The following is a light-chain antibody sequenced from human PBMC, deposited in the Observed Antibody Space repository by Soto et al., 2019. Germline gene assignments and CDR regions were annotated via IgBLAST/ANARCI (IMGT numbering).Light chain of an antibody. CDR2: EVT. J-gene: IGLJ1*01. CDR1: SSDVGGYNY. V-gene: IGLV2-14*01. Sequence: QSALTQPASVSGSPGQSITISCTGTSSDVGGYNYVSWYQQHPGKPPKLMIYEVTNRPSGVSNRFSGSRSGNTASLTISGLQAEDEAYYYCSAYTTSSTSVFGTGTKLTVL. CDR3: SAYTTSSTSV.